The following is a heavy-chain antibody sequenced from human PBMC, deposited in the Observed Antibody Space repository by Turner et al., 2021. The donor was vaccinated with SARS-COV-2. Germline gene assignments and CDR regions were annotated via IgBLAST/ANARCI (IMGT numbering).Heavy chain of an antibody. CDR3: AKADRVMIVVVITLFDY. CDR2: ISGSGGTT. CDR1: GFTFSSYA. D-gene: IGHD3-22*01. Sequence: EVQLLESGGGLVQPGGSLILSCAASGFTFSSYAMSWVRQATGKGLEWVVAISGSGGTTYYADYVKGRFTISRDNSKNTLYLQMNSRRAEDTAVYYCAKADRVMIVVVITLFDYWGQGTLVTGSS. J-gene: IGHJ4*02. V-gene: IGHV3-23*01.